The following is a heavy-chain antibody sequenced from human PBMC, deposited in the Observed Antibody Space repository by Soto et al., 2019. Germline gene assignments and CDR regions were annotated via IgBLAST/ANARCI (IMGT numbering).Heavy chain of an antibody. CDR1: GFTFNIYG. CDR2: ISYDGSNQ. Sequence: PGGSLRLSCAASGFTFNIYGMHWVRQAPDKGLEWVALISYDGSNQYYADSVKGRFTISRDNSKNTLFLQMNSLRAEDTAVYYCARDAGDILTGYCVYWGQGTLVTVSS. J-gene: IGHJ4*02. D-gene: IGHD3-9*01. V-gene: IGHV3-30*03. CDR3: ARDAGDILTGYCVY.